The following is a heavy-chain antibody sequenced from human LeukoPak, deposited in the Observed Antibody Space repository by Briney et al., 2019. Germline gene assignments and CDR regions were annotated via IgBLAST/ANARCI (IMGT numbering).Heavy chain of an antibody. J-gene: IGHJ4*02. CDR1: GGSISGLY. CDR2: IYYTENT. Sequence: SGSLSLTCSVSGGSISGLYWSCIRQPPGKGLGWSGYIYYTENTNHTPSLKSRVTMFVDMSKHQFTLRLSSVHAADTAVYYCARHRAYSSASPFDYWGQGTLVTVSS. D-gene: IGHD6-6*01. V-gene: IGHV4-59*08. CDR3: ARHRAYSSASPFDY.